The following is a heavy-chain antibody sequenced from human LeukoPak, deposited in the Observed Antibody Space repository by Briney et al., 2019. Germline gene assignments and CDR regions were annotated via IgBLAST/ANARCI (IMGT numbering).Heavy chain of an antibody. V-gene: IGHV3-9*01. J-gene: IGHJ3*02. CDR1: GFSFDDYA. Sequence: GRSLRLSCVASGFSFDDYAINWVRQAPGKGLEWVSGIRWKSGSIAYADSVKGRFTISRDNAKNSLYLQMNSLRAEDTAVYYCARGLVVVPAATKITMIVVAYAFDIWGQGTMVTVSS. CDR2: IRWKSGSI. D-gene: IGHD2-2*01. CDR3: ARGLVVVPAATKITMIVVAYAFDI.